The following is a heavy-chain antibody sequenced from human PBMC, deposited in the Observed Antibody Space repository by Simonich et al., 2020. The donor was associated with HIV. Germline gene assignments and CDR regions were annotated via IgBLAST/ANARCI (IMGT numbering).Heavy chain of an antibody. CDR2: INHSGST. Sequence: QVQLQQWGAGLLKPSETLSLTCAVYGGSFSDFYWTWIRQPPGKGLEWIGEINHSGSTNYNPSRKSRVTRSVATSKNQFSLKLSSVTAADTAVYYCARRTGYDLDYWGQGTLVTVSS. CDR1: GGSFSDFY. J-gene: IGHJ4*02. V-gene: IGHV4-34*01. D-gene: IGHD5-12*01. CDR3: ARRTGYDLDY.